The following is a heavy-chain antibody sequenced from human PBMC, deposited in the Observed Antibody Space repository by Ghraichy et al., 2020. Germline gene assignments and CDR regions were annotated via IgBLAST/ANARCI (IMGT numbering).Heavy chain of an antibody. V-gene: IGHV4-31*03. Sequence: SETLSLTCTVSGGSISSGGYYWSWIRQHPGKGLEWIGYIYYSGSTYYNPSLKSRVTISVDTSKNQFSLKLSSVTAADTAVYYCARKITMIGNWFDPWGQGTLVTVSS. CDR2: IYYSGST. J-gene: IGHJ5*02. CDR3: ARKITMIGNWFDP. CDR1: GGSISSGGYY. D-gene: IGHD3-22*01.